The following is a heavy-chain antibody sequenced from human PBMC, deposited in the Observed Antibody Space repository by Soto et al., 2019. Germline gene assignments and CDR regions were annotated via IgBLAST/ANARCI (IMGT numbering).Heavy chain of an antibody. CDR2: IIPIFGTA. J-gene: IGHJ4*02. V-gene: IGHV1-69*13. Sequence: GASVKVSCKASGGTFSSYAISWVRQAPGQGLEWMGGIIPIFGTANYAQKFQGRVTITADESTSTAYMELSSLRSEDTAVYYCARVVPYYDFWSGYHPHWGQGTLVTVSS. CDR1: GGTFSSYA. D-gene: IGHD3-3*01. CDR3: ARVVPYYDFWSGYHPH.